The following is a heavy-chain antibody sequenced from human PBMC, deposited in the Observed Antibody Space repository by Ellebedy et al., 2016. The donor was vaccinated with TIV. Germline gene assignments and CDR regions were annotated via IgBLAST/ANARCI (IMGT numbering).Heavy chain of an antibody. V-gene: IGHV3-33*06. J-gene: IGHJ3*02. D-gene: IGHD6-13*01. Sequence: GESLKISXAASGFTFSSYGMHWVRQAPGKGLEWVAVIWYDGSNKYYADSVKGRFTISRDNSKNTLYLQMNSLRAEDTAIYYCVKDLAPGYSSSSYAFDIWGQGTMVTVSS. CDR2: IWYDGSNK. CDR1: GFTFSSYG. CDR3: VKDLAPGYSSSSYAFDI.